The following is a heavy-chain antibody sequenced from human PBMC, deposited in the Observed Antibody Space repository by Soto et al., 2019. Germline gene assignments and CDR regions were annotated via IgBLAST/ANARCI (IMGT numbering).Heavy chain of an antibody. J-gene: IGHJ4*02. CDR3: ASGLGYYDSSGYYWGY. D-gene: IGHD3-22*01. CDR2: IYYSGST. V-gene: IGHV4-31*03. Sequence: QVQLQESGPGLVKPSQTLSLTCTVSGGSISSGGYYWSLIRQHPGKGLEWIGYIYYSGSTYYNPSLKSRVTISVDTSKNLYSLKLSYVTAADTAVYYCASGLGYYDSSGYYWGYWGQGTLVTVSS. CDR1: GGSISSGGYY.